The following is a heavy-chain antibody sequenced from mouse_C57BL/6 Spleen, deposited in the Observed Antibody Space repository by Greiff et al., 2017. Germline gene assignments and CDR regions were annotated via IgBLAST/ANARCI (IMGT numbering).Heavy chain of an antibody. Sequence: HVQLQPPWAELVRPGSSVKLSCKASGYTFTSYWMHWVKQRPIQGLEWIGNIDPSDCLTYYNQKFKDKATLTVDKSSSTAYMQLSSLTSEDSAVYYCARRTTVVDYYAMDYWGQGTSVTVSS. D-gene: IGHD1-1*01. CDR2: IDPSDCLT. CDR1: GYTFTSYW. J-gene: IGHJ4*01. CDR3: ARRTTVVDYYAMDY. V-gene: IGHV1-52*01.